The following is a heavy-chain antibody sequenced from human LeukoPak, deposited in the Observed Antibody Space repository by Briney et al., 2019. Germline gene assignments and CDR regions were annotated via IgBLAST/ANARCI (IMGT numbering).Heavy chain of an antibody. J-gene: IGHJ5*02. D-gene: IGHD3-10*01. Sequence: ASVKVSCKASGYTFTNYDINWVRQATGQGLEWMGWMNPNSGNTGYAQKFQGRVTMTRNTSISTTYMELSSLRSEDTAVYYCARDYYYGSGSYYRGGWFDPWGQGTLVTVSS. CDR3: ARDYYYGSGSYYRGGWFDP. CDR2: MNPNSGNT. V-gene: IGHV1-8*01. CDR1: GYTFTNYD.